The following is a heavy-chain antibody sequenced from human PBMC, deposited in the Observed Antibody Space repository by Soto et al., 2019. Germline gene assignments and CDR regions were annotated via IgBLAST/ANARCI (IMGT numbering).Heavy chain of an antibody. CDR1: GFTFSSYA. V-gene: IGHV3-30*04. CDR2: IAYDGRNK. J-gene: IGHJ4*02. D-gene: IGHD1-1*01. Sequence: QVQLVESGGGVVQPGRSLRLSCAASGFTFSSYAMHWVRQAPGKGLEWVAVIAYDGRNKYYADSVKGRFTISRDNSKNTLYLQMNSLRIEDTAVYYCARELECVFAYWGQGTLVTVSS. CDR3: ARELECVFAY.